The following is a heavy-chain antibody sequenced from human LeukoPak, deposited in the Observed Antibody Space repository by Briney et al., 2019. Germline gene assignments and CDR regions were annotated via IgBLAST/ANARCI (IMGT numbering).Heavy chain of an antibody. J-gene: IGHJ4*02. CDR2: ISGSGGST. CDR3: AKSGRQLSLHLRGYNDY. CDR1: GFTFSSYA. Sequence: GGSLRLSCAASGFTFSSYAMSWVRQAPGKGLEWVSAISGSGGSTYYADSVKGRFTISRDNSKNTLYLQMNSLRAEDTAVYYCAKSGRQLSLHLRGYNDYWGQGTLVTVSS. D-gene: IGHD3-22*01. V-gene: IGHV3-23*01.